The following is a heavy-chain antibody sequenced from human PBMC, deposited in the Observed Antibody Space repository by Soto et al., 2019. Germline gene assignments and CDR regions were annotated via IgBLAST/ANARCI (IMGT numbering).Heavy chain of an antibody. CDR2: IYSCGST. D-gene: IGHD3-10*01. CDR3: AREPYYGSGSYYGMDV. CDR1: GFTVSSNY. V-gene: IGHV3-53*02. J-gene: IGHJ6*02. Sequence: EVQLVETGGGLIQPGGSLRLSCAASGFTVSSNYMSWVRQAPGKGLEWVSVIYSCGSTYYADSVKGRFTISRDNSKNTLYLQMNSLRAEDTAVYYCAREPYYGSGSYYGMDVWGQGTTVTVSS.